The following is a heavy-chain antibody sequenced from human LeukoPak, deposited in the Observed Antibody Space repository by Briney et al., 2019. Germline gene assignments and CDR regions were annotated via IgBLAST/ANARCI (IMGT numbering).Heavy chain of an antibody. CDR1: GFTFSSYA. CDR3: ARDEYLWVVIQLGLFDY. D-gene: IGHD2-2*01. CDR2: ISSDGNNK. Sequence: GGSLRLSCAASGFTFSSYAMHWVREAPGKGLEWVAVISSDGNNKYYADSVKGRFTISRDNSKNTLYLQMNSLRAEDTAVYYCARDEYLWVVIQLGLFDYWGQGTLVTVSS. J-gene: IGHJ4*02. V-gene: IGHV3-30-3*01.